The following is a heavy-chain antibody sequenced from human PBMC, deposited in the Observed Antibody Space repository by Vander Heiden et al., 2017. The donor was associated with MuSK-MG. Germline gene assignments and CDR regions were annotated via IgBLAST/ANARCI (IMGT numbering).Heavy chain of an antibody. CDR3: AASRGYSSSSGWYFDL. J-gene: IGHJ2*01. CDR1: GFTFTSSA. CDR2: IVVGSGNT. Sequence: QMQLVQSGPEVKKPGTSVKVSCKASGFTFTSSAVQWVRQARGQRLEWIGWIVVGSGNTNYAQKFQERVTITRDMSTSTAYMELSSLRSEDTAVYYCAASRGYSSSSGWYFDLWGHGTLVTVSS. V-gene: IGHV1-58*01. D-gene: IGHD6-6*01.